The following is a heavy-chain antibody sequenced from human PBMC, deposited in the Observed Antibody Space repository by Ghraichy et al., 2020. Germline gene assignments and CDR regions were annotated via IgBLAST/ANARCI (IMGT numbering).Heavy chain of an antibody. V-gene: IGHV1-18*01. CDR3: AREGVVPTAIRSLTGHYYNMGV. Sequence: ASVKVSCQASGYTFTNYGITWVRQAPGQGLEWMGWISTNNGFTNYAQNFRGRVTMTTDTSTNTAYMDQRSLRSDDTAVYYCAREGVVPTAIRSLTGHYYNMGVWGRGTTVTVSS. CDR1: GYTFTNYG. D-gene: IGHD2-2*01. J-gene: IGHJ6*02. CDR2: ISTNNGFT.